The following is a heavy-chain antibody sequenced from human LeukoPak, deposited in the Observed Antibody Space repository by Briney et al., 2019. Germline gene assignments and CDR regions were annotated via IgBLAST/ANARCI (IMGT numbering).Heavy chain of an antibody. CDR1: GLTFSNVW. CDR2: IKEDGSAT. D-gene: IGHD7-27*01. CDR3: ATYTNWVAGDV. J-gene: IGHJ6*02. Sequence: GGSLRLSCAVSGLTFSNVWMHWVRQAPGKGPEWVAYIKEDGSATHYVDSVKGRFTISRDNAKSSLYLQMNSLSADDTAVYYCATYTNWVAGDVWGQGTTVSVSS. V-gene: IGHV3-7*01.